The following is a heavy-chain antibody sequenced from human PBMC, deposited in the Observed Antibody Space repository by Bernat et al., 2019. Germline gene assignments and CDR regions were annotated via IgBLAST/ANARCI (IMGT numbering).Heavy chain of an antibody. Sequence: QVQLVQSGAEVKKPGASVNVSCKVSGYTLTELSMHWVRQSPGKGLEWMGGFDPEDGETIYAQKFQGRVTMTEETSTDTAFMELSSLRSEDTAVYYCATPDGRYCYDSSGFDYWGQGTLVTVSS. D-gene: IGHD3-22*01. J-gene: IGHJ4*02. V-gene: IGHV1-24*01. CDR1: GYTLTELS. CDR3: ATPDGRYCYDSSGFDY. CDR2: FDPEDGET.